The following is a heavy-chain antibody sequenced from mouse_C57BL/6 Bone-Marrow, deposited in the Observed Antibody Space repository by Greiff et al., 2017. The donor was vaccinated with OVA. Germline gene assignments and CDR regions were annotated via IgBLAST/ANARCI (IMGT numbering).Heavy chain of an antibody. CDR2: IYPGSGST. CDR1: GYTFTSYW. J-gene: IGHJ3*01. V-gene: IGHV1-55*01. D-gene: IGHD1-3*01. Sequence: QVQLKQSGAELVKPGASVKMSCKASGYTFTSYWITWVKQRPGQGLEWIGDIYPGSGSTNYNEKFKSKATLTVDTSSSTAYMQCSSLTSEDSAVYYCARKSSSLSYWGQGTLVTVSA. CDR3: ARKSSSLSY.